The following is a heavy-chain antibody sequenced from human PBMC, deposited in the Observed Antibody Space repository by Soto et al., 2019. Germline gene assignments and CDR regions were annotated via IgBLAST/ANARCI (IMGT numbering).Heavy chain of an antibody. CDR1: GGSISSGGYY. CDR2: IYHSGST. Sequence: QVQLQESGPGLVKPSQTLSLTCTVSGGSISSGGYYWSWIRQHPGKGLEWIGYIYHSGSTYYNPSLKSRVTISVDTSKNQFSLKLSSVTAADTAVYYCARSPPVAGTLSWFDPWGQGTLVTVSS. D-gene: IGHD6-19*01. CDR3: ARSPPVAGTLSWFDP. J-gene: IGHJ5*02. V-gene: IGHV4-31*03.